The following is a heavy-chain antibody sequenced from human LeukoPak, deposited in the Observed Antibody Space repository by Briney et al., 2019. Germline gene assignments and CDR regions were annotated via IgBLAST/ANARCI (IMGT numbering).Heavy chain of an antibody. Sequence: PSETLSLTCAVYGGSFSGHSWSWIRQAPGKGLEWIGEISHTGGINYNPSLKSRVTISADTSKNQFSLRLTSVTAADTAVYYCARHVHVPMIVVILSDYFDYWGRGTLVSVSS. D-gene: IGHD3-22*01. CDR2: ISHTGGI. CDR3: ARHVHVPMIVVILSDYFDY. J-gene: IGHJ4*02. V-gene: IGHV4-34*01. CDR1: GGSFSGHS.